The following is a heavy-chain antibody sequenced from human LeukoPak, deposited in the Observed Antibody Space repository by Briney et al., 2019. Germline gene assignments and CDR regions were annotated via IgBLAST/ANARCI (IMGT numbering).Heavy chain of an antibody. CDR2: IQSNSNGGTT. Sequence: GGSLRLSCAGSGFTFSDAWMSWVRQAPGKGLEWVGHIQSNSNGGTTDYAAPVKGRFTISRDDSKNTLYLQMNSLKTEDTAVYYCNTEYYGSVYNFWGQGTLVTVSS. D-gene: IGHD1-20*01. J-gene: IGHJ4*02. V-gene: IGHV3-15*01. CDR3: NTEYYGSVYNF. CDR1: GFTFSDAW.